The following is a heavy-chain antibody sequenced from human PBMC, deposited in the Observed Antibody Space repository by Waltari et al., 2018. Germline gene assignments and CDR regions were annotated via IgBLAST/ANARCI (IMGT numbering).Heavy chain of an antibody. Sequence: QVQLVQSGAEVKMPGSSVKVSCKASGGTFSSYPISWVRQAPGQGLEWMGGIIPIFGTANYAQKFQGRVTITADESTSTAYMELSSLRSEDTAVYYCARVGDLEVGDSSGYQYYGMDVWGQGTTVTVSS. CDR2: IIPIFGTA. CDR3: ARVGDLEVGDSSGYQYYGMDV. CDR1: GGTFSSYP. V-gene: IGHV1-69*01. J-gene: IGHJ6*02. D-gene: IGHD3-22*01.